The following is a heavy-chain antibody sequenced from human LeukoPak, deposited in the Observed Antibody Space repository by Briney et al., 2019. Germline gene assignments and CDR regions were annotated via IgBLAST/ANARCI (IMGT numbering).Heavy chain of an antibody. V-gene: IGHV3-30*02. CDR2: TRYDGSNK. CDR3: ARVYYDILTGHSDPYFDY. D-gene: IGHD3-9*01. J-gene: IGHJ4*02. CDR1: GFTFSSYG. Sequence: GGSLRLSCAASGFTFSSYGMYWVRQAPGKGLEWVAFTRYDGSNKYYADSVKGRFTISRDNSKNTLYLKMNSLRAEDTAVYYCARVYYDILTGHSDPYFDYWGQGTLVTVSS.